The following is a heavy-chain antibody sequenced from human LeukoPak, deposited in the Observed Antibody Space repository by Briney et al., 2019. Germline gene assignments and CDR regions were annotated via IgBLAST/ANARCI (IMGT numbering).Heavy chain of an antibody. CDR1: GGSMSSTKW. D-gene: IGHD1-14*01. CDR3: ATSTVMNHYCFDY. V-gene: IGHV4-4*02. CDR2: IYHSGST. Sequence: SETPSLTCAVSGGSMSSTKWWGWVRQLPGKGLEWIGEIYHSGSTNYNPSLKSRITLSIDKSKNQFSLNLNSVTAADTAVYYCATSTVMNHYCFDYWAQGTLVTVSS. J-gene: IGHJ4*02.